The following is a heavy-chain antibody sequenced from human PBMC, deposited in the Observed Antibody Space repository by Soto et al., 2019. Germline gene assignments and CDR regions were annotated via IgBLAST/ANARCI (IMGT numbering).Heavy chain of an antibody. D-gene: IGHD1-1*01. CDR1: GGTFSSYA. J-gene: IGHJ1*01. V-gene: IGHV1-69*13. CDR3: ARGWNDFPH. Sequence: SVKVSCKASGGTFSSYAISWVRQAPGQGLECMGGIIPVFGTANYAQKFQGRVTINADESTSTVYMELSSLRSEDTAVYYCARGWNDFPHWGQGALVTVSS. CDR2: IIPVFGTA.